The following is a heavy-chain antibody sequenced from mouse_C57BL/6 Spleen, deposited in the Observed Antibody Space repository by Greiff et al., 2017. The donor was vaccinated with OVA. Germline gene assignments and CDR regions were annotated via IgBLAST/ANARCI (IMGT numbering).Heavy chain of an antibody. D-gene: IGHD1-1*01. J-gene: IGHJ4*01. Sequence: DVQLQESGPGLVKPSQSLSLTCSVTGYSITSGYYWNWIRQFPGNKLEWMGYISYDGSNNYNPSLKNRISITRDTSKNQFFLKLNSVTTEDTATYYCAREGITTVVAYYYAMDYWGQGTSVTVSS. CDR3: AREGITTVVAYYYAMDY. CDR2: ISYDGSN. V-gene: IGHV3-6*01. CDR1: GYSITSGYY.